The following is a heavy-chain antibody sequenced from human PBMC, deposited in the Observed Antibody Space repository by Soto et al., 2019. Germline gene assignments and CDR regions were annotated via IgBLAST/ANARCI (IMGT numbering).Heavy chain of an antibody. Sequence: EVQLLESGGGLVQPGGSLRLSCAASGFTFSTYAMSWVRQPPGKGLEWVSIVSDGGSDAFYADSVKGRFAISRDNSKNTLYLQMNSLPAEDTAVYYCAKHFVNGEVDYWGQGTPVTVSS. J-gene: IGHJ4*02. CDR3: AKHFVNGEVDY. CDR1: GFTFSTYA. V-gene: IGHV3-23*01. CDR2: VSDGGSDA. D-gene: IGHD3-10*01.